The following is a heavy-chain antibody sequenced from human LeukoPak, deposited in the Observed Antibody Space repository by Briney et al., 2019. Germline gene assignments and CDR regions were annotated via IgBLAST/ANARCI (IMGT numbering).Heavy chain of an antibody. Sequence: GGSLRLSCAASGFTVSSNYMSWVRQAPGKGLEWVAVISYDGSNKYYADSVKGRFTISRDNSKNTLCLQMNSLRAEDTAVYYCAKDRRPAFDYWGQGTLVTVSS. J-gene: IGHJ4*02. CDR1: GFTVSSNY. D-gene: IGHD6-25*01. CDR2: ISYDGSNK. V-gene: IGHV3-30*18. CDR3: AKDRRPAFDY.